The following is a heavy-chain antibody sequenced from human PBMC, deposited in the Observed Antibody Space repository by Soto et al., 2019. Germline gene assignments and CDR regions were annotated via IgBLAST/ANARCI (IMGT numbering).Heavy chain of an antibody. CDR1: GGSISSYY. J-gene: IGHJ4*02. V-gene: IGHV4-59*01. CDR3: ARTTYCGGDCRRFDY. Sequence: QVQLQESGPGLVKPSETLSLTCTVYGGSISSYYWSWIRQPPGKGLEWIGYIYYSGSTNYNPSLKSRVTISVDTSKNQFSLKLNSVSAADTAVYYCARTTYCGGDCRRFDYWGQGTLVTVSS. D-gene: IGHD2-21*02. CDR2: IYYSGST.